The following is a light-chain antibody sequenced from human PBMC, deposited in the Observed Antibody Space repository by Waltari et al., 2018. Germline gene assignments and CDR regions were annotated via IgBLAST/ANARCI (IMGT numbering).Light chain of an antibody. CDR1: SSDVGGYNY. V-gene: IGLV2-11*01. Sequence: QSALTQPRSVSGSPGQSVTISCTGTSSDVGGYNYVSWYQQHPGKAPKLMSYDVSKRPAGVPDRFSGSKSGYPASLTISGLQAEDEADYYCCSYAGSYTWVFGGGTKLTVL. CDR2: DVS. J-gene: IGLJ3*02. CDR3: CSYAGSYTWV.